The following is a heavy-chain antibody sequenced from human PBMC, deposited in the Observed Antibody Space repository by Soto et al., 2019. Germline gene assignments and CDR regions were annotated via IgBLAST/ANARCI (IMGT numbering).Heavy chain of an antibody. J-gene: IGHJ4*02. D-gene: IGHD6-19*01. CDR3: ARDCAGYSSGWYQRGGFDY. V-gene: IGHV3-33*01. CDR2: IWYDASNK. CDR1: GFTFSSYG. Sequence: QVQLVESGGGVVQPGRSLRLSCAASGFTFSSYGMHWVRQAPGKGLEWVAVIWYDASNKYYADSVKGRFTISRDNSKNTLYPQMNSRRAEDTAVYYCARDCAGYSSGWYQRGGFDYWGQGTLVTVSS.